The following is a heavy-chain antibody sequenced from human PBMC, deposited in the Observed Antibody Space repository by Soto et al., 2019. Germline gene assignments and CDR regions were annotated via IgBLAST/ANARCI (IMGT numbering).Heavy chain of an antibody. D-gene: IGHD6-13*01. CDR3: ARESSSSCHDY. CDR1: GYTFTSYG. CDR2: ISAYNGNT. V-gene: IGHV1-18*01. Sequence: QVQLVQSGAEVKKPGASVKVSCKASGYTFTSYGISWVRQAPGQGLEWMGWISAYNGNTNYAQKLQGRVTMTTDTSTSTVYIERRSLRSDDTAVYYCARESSSSCHDYWGQGTLVTVSS. J-gene: IGHJ4*02.